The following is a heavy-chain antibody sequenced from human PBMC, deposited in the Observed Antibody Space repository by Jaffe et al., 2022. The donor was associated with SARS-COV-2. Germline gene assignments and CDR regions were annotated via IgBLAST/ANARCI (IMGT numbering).Heavy chain of an antibody. D-gene: IGHD6-13*01. CDR3: ARVRSSSWPLGYYYYYGMDV. CDR1: GGSISSYY. V-gene: IGHV4-59*01. J-gene: IGHJ6*02. Sequence: QVQLQESGPGLVKPSETLSLTCTVSGGSISSYYWSWIRQPPGKGLEWIGYIYYSGSTNYNPSLKSRVTISVDTSKNQFSLKLSSVTAADTAVYYCARVRSSSWPLGYYYYYGMDVWGQGTTVTVSS. CDR2: IYYSGST.